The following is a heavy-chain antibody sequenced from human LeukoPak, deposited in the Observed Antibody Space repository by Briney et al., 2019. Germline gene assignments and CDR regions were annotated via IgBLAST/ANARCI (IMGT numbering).Heavy chain of an antibody. J-gene: IGHJ4*02. CDR1: GGSISSYY. D-gene: IGHD1-7*01. CDR3: ARTDWNYMYFDY. Sequence: SETLSLTCTVSGGSISSYYWSWIRQPPGKGLEWIGYIYYSGSTNYNPSLKSRVTISVDTSKNQFSLKLSSVTAADTAVYYCARTDWNYMYFDYWGQGTLITVSS. V-gene: IGHV4-59*01. CDR2: IYYSGST.